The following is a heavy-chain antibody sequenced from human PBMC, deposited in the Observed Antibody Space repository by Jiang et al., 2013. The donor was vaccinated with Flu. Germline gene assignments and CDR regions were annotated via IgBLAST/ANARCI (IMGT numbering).Heavy chain of an antibody. Sequence: VKKPGASVKVSCKASGYTFTSYYMHWVRQAPGQGLEWMGIINPSGGSTSYAQKFQGRVTMTRDTSTSTVYMELSSLRSEDTAVYYCACWGPDIVVATQGDDYWGQGTLVTVSS. CDR1: GYTFTSYY. CDR2: INPSGGST. D-gene: IGHD2-21*01. CDR3: ACWGPDIVVATQGDDY. J-gene: IGHJ4*02. V-gene: IGHV1-46*03.